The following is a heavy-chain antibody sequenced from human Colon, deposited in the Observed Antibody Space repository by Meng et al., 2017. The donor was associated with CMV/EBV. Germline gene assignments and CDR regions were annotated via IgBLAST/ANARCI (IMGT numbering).Heavy chain of an antibody. D-gene: IGHD2-2*02. Sequence: GGSLRLSCAASGFTSNNYWMSWVRQAPGKGLEWVANIKQDGSEKYYVDSVKGRFTISRDNAKNSLYLQMNSLRVEDTAVYYCARGRGGTSCYTFDYWGQGTLVTVSS. CDR3: ARGRGGTSCYTFDY. J-gene: IGHJ4*02. CDR1: GFTSNNYW. V-gene: IGHV3-7*04. CDR2: IKQDGSEK.